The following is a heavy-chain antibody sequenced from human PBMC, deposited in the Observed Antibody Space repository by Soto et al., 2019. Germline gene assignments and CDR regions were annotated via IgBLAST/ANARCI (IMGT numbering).Heavy chain of an antibody. D-gene: IGHD6-6*01. J-gene: IGHJ6*03. V-gene: IGHV3-30*18. CDR2: ISYDGSNK. Sequence: GGSLRLCCAASGFTFSSYGMHWVRQAPGKGLEWVAVISYDGSNKYYADSVKGRFTISRDNSKNTLYLQMNSLRAEDTAVYYCAKTKYSSSRTSYYYYMDVCGKGTTVTVSS. CDR1: GFTFSSYG. CDR3: AKTKYSSSRTSYYYYMDV.